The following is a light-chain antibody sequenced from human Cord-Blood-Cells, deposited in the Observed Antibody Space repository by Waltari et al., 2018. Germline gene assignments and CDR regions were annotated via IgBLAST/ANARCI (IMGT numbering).Light chain of an antibody. J-gene: IGLJ3*02. Sequence: QSALTQPASVSGSPGQSNTIPCTGTSSDLGGYNYVSWYQQHPGKAPKLMIYDVSKRPSGVSNRFSGSKSGNTASLTISGLQAEDEADYYCSSYTSSSTWVFGGGTKLTVL. V-gene: IGLV2-14*01. CDR1: SSDLGGYNY. CDR2: DVS. CDR3: SSYTSSSTWV.